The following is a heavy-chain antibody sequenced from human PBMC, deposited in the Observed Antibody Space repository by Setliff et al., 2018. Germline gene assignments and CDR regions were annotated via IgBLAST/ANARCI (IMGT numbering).Heavy chain of an antibody. D-gene: IGHD3-10*01. CDR3: ARVRRGGYYGSGSSPFDY. Sequence: PSETLSLTCAVYGGSFSGYYWGWIRQLPGKGLERIGEINHSGSTNYNPSLKSRVTISVDTSKNQFSLKLSSVTAADTAVYYCARVRRGGYYGSGSSPFDYWGQGTLVTVSS. V-gene: IGHV4-34*01. CDR2: INHSGST. J-gene: IGHJ4*02. CDR1: GGSFSGYY.